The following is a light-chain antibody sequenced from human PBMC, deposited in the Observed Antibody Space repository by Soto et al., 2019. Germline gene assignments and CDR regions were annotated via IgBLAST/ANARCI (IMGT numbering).Light chain of an antibody. CDR2: KAS. J-gene: IGKJ5*01. CDR3: QQYNSYPIT. CDR1: QSIRSW. V-gene: IGKV1-5*03. Sequence: DIQMTQSPSTLSASVGDRVTITCRASQSIRSWLAWYQQKPGKAPKLLIYKASSVESGVPSRFSGSGSGTEFTLTISSLQPDDFATYYCQQYNSYPITFGQGTRLEIK.